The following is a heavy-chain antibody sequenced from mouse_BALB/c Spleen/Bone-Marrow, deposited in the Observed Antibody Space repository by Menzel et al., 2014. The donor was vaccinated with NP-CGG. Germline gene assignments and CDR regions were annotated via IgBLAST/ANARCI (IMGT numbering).Heavy chain of an antibody. J-gene: IGHJ3*01. CDR2: IYPGDGST. D-gene: IGHD3-1*01. Sequence: VQLQQSGPELVKPGALVKISCKASGYTFTSYDINWVKQRPGQGLEWIGWIYPGDGSTKYNEKFKGKATRTADKSSSTAYLQLSILASENSAVYFCARSGHSSGYVFAYWGQGTLVTVSA. V-gene: IGHV1S56*01. CDR3: ARSGHSSGYVFAY. CDR1: GYTFTSYD.